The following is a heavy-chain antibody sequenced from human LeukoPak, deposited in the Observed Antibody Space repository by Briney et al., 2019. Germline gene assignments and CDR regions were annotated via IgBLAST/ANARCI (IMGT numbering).Heavy chain of an antibody. CDR2: INQDGGEK. J-gene: IGHJ4*02. V-gene: IGHV3-7*01. Sequence: PGGSLRLSCAASGFTFSSYGMHWVRQAPGKGLEWVAKINQDGGEKYYVDSVKGRFTISRDNAKNSLYLQMNSLRAEDTAVYHCATGRSCTTCYLPDYWGQGTLVTVSS. CDR3: ATGRSCTTCYLPDY. CDR1: GFTFSSYG. D-gene: IGHD2-2*01.